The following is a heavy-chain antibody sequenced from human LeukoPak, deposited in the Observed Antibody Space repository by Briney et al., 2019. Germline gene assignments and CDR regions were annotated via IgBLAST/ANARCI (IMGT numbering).Heavy chain of an antibody. J-gene: IGHJ1*01. CDR3: ARSLRSGYSP. Sequence: PSETLSLTCAVYGGSFSGYYWSWIRQPPGKGLEWIGEINHSGSTNYNPSLKSRVTISVDTSKNQFSLKLSSVTAADTAVYYCARSLRSGYSPWGQGTLVTVSS. D-gene: IGHD3-22*01. V-gene: IGHV4-34*01. CDR1: GGSFSGYY. CDR2: INHSGST.